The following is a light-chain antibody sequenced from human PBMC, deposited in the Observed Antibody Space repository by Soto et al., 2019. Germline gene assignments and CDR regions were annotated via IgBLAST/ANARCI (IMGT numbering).Light chain of an antibody. CDR3: SSHAGTYIV. Sequence: QSVLTQPPSASGSPGQSVAISCTGSSSDVGGYDYVSWYQQHPGKAPKLMIYDVSKRPSGVPDRFSGSKSGNTASLTVSGLQAEDEADYYCSSHAGTYIVFGTGTKVTVL. CDR2: DVS. J-gene: IGLJ1*01. CDR1: SSDVGGYDY. V-gene: IGLV2-8*01.